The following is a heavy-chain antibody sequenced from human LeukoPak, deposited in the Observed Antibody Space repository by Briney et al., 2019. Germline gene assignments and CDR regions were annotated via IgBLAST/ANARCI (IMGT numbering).Heavy chain of an antibody. J-gene: IGHJ6*03. CDR3: ARGGRVVVIKSDYYYYYMDV. CDR1: GGSISSYY. Sequence: SETLSLTCTVSGGSISSYYWSWIRQPAGKGLEWIGRIYTSGSTNYNPSLKSRVTMSVDTSKNQFSPKLSSVTAADTAVYYCARGGRVVVIKSDYYYYYMDVWGKGTTVTVSS. D-gene: IGHD3-22*01. V-gene: IGHV4-4*07. CDR2: IYTSGST.